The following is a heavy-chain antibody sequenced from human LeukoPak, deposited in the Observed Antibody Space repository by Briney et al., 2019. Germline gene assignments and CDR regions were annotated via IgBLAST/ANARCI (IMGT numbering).Heavy chain of an antibody. D-gene: IGHD3-9*01. J-gene: IGHJ3*02. V-gene: IGHV4-4*07. CDR1: GASITSYH. CDR2: MFYSGNT. Sequence: PSETLSLTCTVSGASITSYHWSWIRQPAGKGLEWIGRMFYSGNTDYNPSLKSRVTISVDTSKNQFSLKLSSVTAADTAVYYCARGSLAQGYFDWLPTRDAFDIWGQGTMVTVSS. CDR3: ARGSLAQGYFDWLPTRDAFDI.